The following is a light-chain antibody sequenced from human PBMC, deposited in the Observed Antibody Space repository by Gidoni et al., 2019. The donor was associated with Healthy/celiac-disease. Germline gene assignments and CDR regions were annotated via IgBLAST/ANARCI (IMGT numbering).Light chain of an antibody. J-gene: IGLJ3*02. CDR1: TGAVTSGHY. CDR3: LLSYSGTWV. CDR2: DTS. V-gene: IGLV7-46*01. Sequence: QAVVTQEPSLTVSPGGTVTLTCASSTGAVTSGHYPYWFQQKPGQAPRTLISDTSNKHSWTPARFSGSLLGGKAALTLSGAQPEDEAEYYCLLSYSGTWVFGGGTKLTVL.